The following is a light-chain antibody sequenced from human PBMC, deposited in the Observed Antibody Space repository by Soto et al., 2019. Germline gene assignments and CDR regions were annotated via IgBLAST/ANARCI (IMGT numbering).Light chain of an antibody. CDR1: QSVLLSSNNKNY. V-gene: IGKV4-1*01. J-gene: IGKJ2*01. Sequence: DIVMTQSPDSLAVSMGERATINCKSSQSVLLSSNNKNYLAWYQQKPGQPPKLLIYWASARQSGVPDRFSGSGSGTDFTLTISRLQAEDVAGSSCQQYYSDPYTFGQGTKVEI. CDR3: QQYYSDPYT. CDR2: WAS.